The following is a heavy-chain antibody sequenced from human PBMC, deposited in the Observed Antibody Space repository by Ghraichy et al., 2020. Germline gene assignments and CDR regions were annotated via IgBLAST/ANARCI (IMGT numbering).Heavy chain of an antibody. Sequence: GGSLRLSCAASGFTFSIYAMTWVRQAPGKGLEWVSAISGSGGSTYYADSVKGRFTISRDNSKNTLYLQMNSLRAEDTAVYYCAKGGGDPTPMEVWYYYYYYGMDVWGQGTTVTVSS. J-gene: IGHJ6*02. D-gene: IGHD3-10*01. CDR2: ISGSGGST. CDR3: AKGGGDPTPMEVWYYYYYYGMDV. V-gene: IGHV3-23*01. CDR1: GFTFSIYA.